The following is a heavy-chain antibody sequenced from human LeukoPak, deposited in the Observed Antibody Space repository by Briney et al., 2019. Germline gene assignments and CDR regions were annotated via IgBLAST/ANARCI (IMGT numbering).Heavy chain of an antibody. Sequence: PSETLSLTCTVSGGSTSSYYWSWIRQPPGKGLEWIGYIYYSGSTNYNPSLKSRVTISVDTSKNQFSLKLSSVTAADTAVYYCARGGYDFWSGYIFDYWGQGTLVTVSS. CDR1: GGSTSSYY. CDR2: IYYSGST. CDR3: ARGGYDFWSGYIFDY. D-gene: IGHD3-3*01. V-gene: IGHV4-59*01. J-gene: IGHJ4*02.